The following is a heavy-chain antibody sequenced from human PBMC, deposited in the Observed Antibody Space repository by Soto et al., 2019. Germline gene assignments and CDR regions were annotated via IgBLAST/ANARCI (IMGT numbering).Heavy chain of an antibody. CDR3: AKDCSCDSTGDTGTKANYYFDG. J-gene: IGHJ6*02. Sequence: ASVKVSCKASGYTFTTYYMHWVRQAPGQGLEWMGIINPSGGSTKYAQKFQGRVTMTRDTSTSTAYMELSSLRSEDTAVYYGAKDCSCDSTGDTGTKANYYFDGWGQGTTVTVSS. CDR2: INPSGGST. D-gene: IGHD2-21*01. CDR1: GYTFTTYY. V-gene: IGHV1-46*01.